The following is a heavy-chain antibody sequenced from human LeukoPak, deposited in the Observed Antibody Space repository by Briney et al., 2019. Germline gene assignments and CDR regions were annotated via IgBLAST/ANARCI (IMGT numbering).Heavy chain of an antibody. Sequence: PSETLSLTCTVSGGSISSNHYYWGWICQPPGKGLQYIGYIYYSGRTYYNPSLKSRLTMSVDTFNNQFSLKLSSVTAADTAVYYCARVLVTAIDYWGQGTLVTVSS. CDR1: GGSISSNHYY. CDR3: ARVLVTAIDY. CDR2: IYYSGRT. J-gene: IGHJ4*02. V-gene: IGHV4-39*07. D-gene: IGHD2-21*02.